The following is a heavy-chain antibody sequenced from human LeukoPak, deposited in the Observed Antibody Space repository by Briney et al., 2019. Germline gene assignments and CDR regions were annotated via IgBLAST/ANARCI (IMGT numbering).Heavy chain of an antibody. J-gene: IGHJ6*02. CDR2: IYYSGST. V-gene: IGHV4-31*03. CDR3: AREPSIVAREGMDV. CDR1: GGSISSGGYY. Sequence: TLSLTCTVSGGSISSGGYYWSWIRQHPGKGLEWIGYIYYSGSTYYNPSLKSRVTISVDTSKNQFSLKLSSVIAADTAVYYCAREPSIVAREGMDVWGQGTTVTVSS. D-gene: IGHD2-15*01.